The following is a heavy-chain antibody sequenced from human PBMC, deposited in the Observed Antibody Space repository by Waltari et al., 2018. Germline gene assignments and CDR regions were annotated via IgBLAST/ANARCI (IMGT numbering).Heavy chain of an antibody. CDR3: ARDLSELRYFDWLKGGAFDI. D-gene: IGHD3-9*01. CDR1: GFTFSSYW. J-gene: IGHJ3*02. V-gene: IGHV3-7*01. Sequence: EVQLVESGGGLVQPGGSLRLSCAASGFTFSSYWMSWVRQAPGKGLEWVANIKQDGSEKYYVDAVKGRFTIAIDNAKNSLYLQMNSLRAEDTAVYYCARDLSELRYFDWLKGGAFDIWGQGTMVTVSS. CDR2: IKQDGSEK.